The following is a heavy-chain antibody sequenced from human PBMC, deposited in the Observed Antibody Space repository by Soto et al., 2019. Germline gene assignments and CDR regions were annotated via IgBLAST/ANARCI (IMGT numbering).Heavy chain of an antibody. V-gene: IGHV3-33*01. D-gene: IGHD6-13*01. J-gene: IGHJ1*01. Sequence: GGSLRLSCAASGFTFSSYGMHWVRQAPGKGLEWVAVIWYDGSNKYYADSVKGRFTISRDNSKNTLYLQMNSLRAEDTAVYYCARPYSSSWYSTYFQHWGQGTLVTVSS. CDR1: GFTFSSYG. CDR2: IWYDGSNK. CDR3: ARPYSSSWYSTYFQH.